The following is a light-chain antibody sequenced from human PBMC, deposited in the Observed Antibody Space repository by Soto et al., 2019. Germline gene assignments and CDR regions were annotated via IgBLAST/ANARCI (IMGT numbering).Light chain of an antibody. CDR2: AAS. V-gene: IGKV1-39*01. J-gene: IGKJ1*01. Sequence: DIQMTQSPSSLSASVGDRVTITCRASQSITRNLNWYQQKPGKAPKLLIYAASYVQSGVPSRFSGSGSGTDFTLTISSLQPEDCATYYCQQSYNIPLTFGKGTKVEIK. CDR1: QSITRN. CDR3: QQSYNIPLT.